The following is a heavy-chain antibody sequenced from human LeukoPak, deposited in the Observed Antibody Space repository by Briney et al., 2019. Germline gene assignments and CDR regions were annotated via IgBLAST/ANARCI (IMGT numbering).Heavy chain of an antibody. D-gene: IGHD5-12*01. CDR3: AKVLRGYSGYYYVGKLRGFDY. Sequence: GGSLRLSCAASGFTFSSYAMSWVRQAPGKGLEWVSAISGSGGSTYYADSVKGRFTISRDNSKNTLYLQMNSLRAEDTAVYYCAKVLRGYSGYYYVGKLRGFDYWGQGTLVTVSS. V-gene: IGHV3-23*01. J-gene: IGHJ4*02. CDR2: ISGSGGST. CDR1: GFTFSSYA.